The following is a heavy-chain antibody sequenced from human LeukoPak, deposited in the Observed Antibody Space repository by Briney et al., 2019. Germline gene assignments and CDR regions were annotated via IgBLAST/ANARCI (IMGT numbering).Heavy chain of an antibody. V-gene: IGHV3-11*01. CDR1: GFTFRDFY. CDR3: ARGDYGRYASDT. D-gene: IGHD4/OR15-4a*01. Sequence: GGSLRLSCTASGFTFRDFYMTWIRQAPGKGLEWISYISPNGTTILYADSVKGRFTISRDNAENSLYLQMNSLRAEDTAVYYCARGDYGRYASDTWGPGTKVTVSS. J-gene: IGHJ3*02. CDR2: ISPNGTTI.